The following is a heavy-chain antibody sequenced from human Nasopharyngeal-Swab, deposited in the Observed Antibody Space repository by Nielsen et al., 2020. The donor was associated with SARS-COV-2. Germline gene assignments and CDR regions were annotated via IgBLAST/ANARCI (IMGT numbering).Heavy chain of an antibody. J-gene: IGHJ2*01. CDR2: IYYSGST. V-gene: IGHV4-30-4*01. CDR1: GGSISSGGYY. CDR3: ARRYCSSTSCYWYFDL. D-gene: IGHD2-2*01. Sequence: SETLSLTCAVSGGSISSGGYYWSWIRQPPGKGLEWIGYIYYSGSTYYNPSLKSRVTISVDTSKNQFSLKLSSVTAADTAVYYCARRYCSSTSCYWYFDLWGRGTLVTVSS.